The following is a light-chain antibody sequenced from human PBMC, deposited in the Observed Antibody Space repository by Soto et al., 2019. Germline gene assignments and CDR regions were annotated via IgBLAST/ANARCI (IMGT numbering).Light chain of an antibody. V-gene: IGKV3-11*01. CDR2: DAS. J-gene: IGKJ2*01. CDR3: QQRSNWPRGYT. Sequence: EIVLTQSPATLSLSPGERATLSCRASQTVSSYLAWYQQKPGQAPRLLIYDASNRATGIPARFRGSGSGTVFTLSISGLEPEDVAVYYCQQRSNWPRGYTFGQGTKLEIK. CDR1: QTVSSY.